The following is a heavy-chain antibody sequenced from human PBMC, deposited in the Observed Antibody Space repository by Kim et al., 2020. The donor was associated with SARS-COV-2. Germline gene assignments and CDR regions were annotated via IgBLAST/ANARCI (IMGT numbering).Heavy chain of an antibody. CDR2: IYSGGST. V-gene: IGHV3-53*01. CDR1: GFTVSSNY. J-gene: IGHJ5*02. CDR3: AGAVRLEMATIGDT. Sequence: GGSLRLSCAASGFTVSSNYMSWVRQAPGKGLEWVSVIYSGGSTYYADSVKGRFTISRDNSKNTLYLQMNSLRAEDTAVYYCAGAVRLEMATIGDTWGQGTLVTVSS. D-gene: IGHD5-12*01.